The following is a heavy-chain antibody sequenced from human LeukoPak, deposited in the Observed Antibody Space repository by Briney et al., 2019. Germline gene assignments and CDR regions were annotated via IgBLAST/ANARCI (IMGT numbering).Heavy chain of an antibody. D-gene: IGHD5/OR15-5a*01. CDR3: TRSTLFEY. Sequence: HPGGSLRLSCAASGFTVSSNYMNWVRQAPGKGLEWVSVINSGGNTYYADSVKDRFTISRDNSKNTLYLQMNSLRAEDTAVYYCTRSTLFEYWGQGTLVTVSS. V-gene: IGHV3-53*01. CDR1: GFTVSSNY. CDR2: INSGGNT. J-gene: IGHJ4*02.